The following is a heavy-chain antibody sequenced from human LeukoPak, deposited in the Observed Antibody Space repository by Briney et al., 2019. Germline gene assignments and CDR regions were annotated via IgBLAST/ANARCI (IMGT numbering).Heavy chain of an antibody. CDR2: IYYRGST. V-gene: IGHV4-30-4*01. CDR1: GGSISSGDYY. CDR3: ARRRGSNIGTFDY. D-gene: IGHD1-26*01. Sequence: SETLSLTCTVSGGSISSGDYYWSWIRQPPGKGLEWIGYIYYRGSTYYNPSLKSRVSISVDTSKNQFSLKLNSVTAADTAVYYCARRRGSNIGTFDYWGQGTLVTVSS. J-gene: IGHJ4*02.